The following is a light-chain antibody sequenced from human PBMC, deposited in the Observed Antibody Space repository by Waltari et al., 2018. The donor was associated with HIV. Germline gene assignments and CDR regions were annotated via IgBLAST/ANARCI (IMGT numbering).Light chain of an antibody. CDR1: SSNIGAGYD. Sequence: QSVLTQPPSVSGAPGQRVSISCTGSSSNIGAGYDVHWYQQLPGTAPTLLIYRNNNRPSGVPDRFSGSKSGTSASLAITGLQPEDEADYYCQSYDNSLSGLVCGRGTKLTVL. CDR2: RNN. V-gene: IGLV1-40*01. CDR3: QSYDNSLSGLV. J-gene: IGLJ3*02.